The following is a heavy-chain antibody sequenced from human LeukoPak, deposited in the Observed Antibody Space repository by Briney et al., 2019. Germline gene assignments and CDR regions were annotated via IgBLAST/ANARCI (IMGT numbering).Heavy chain of an antibody. CDR1: GDSVSSGSHH. CDR3: AKGSYYDSSGSFYFDY. J-gene: IGHJ4*02. D-gene: IGHD3-22*01. CDR2: ISGSGDNT. V-gene: IGHV3-23*01. Sequence: ETLSLTCTVSGDSVSSGSHHWSWIRQAPGKGLEWVSGISGSGDNTYYADSVKGRFTISRDNSKNTLYVQVNSLGTEDTAAYYCAKGSYYDSSGSFYFDYWGQGTLVTVSS.